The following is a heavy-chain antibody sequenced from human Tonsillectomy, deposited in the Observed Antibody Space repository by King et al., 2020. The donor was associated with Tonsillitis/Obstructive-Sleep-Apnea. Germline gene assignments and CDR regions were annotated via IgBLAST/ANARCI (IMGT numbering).Heavy chain of an antibody. D-gene: IGHD5-24*01. CDR2: IYYSGST. CDR1: GGSISSSSYY. J-gene: IGHJ2*01. CDR3: ARGEGVRRWLQLDTSENWYFDL. V-gene: IGHV4-39*01. Sequence: LQLQESGPGLVKPSETLSLTCTVSGGSISSSSYYWGWIRQPPGKGLEWIGSIYYSGSTYYNPSLKSRVTISVDTSKNQFSLKLSSVTAADTAVYYCARGEGVRRWLQLDTSENWYFDLWGRGTLVTVSS.